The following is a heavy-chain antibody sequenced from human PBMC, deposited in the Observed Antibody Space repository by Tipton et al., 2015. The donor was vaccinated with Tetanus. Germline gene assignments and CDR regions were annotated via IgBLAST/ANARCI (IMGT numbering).Heavy chain of an antibody. V-gene: IGHV3-30*03. J-gene: IGHJ3*01. CDR2: VSFDGTNT. Sequence: SLRLSCEASGFTFGKYAMHWVRQPPGGGLEWLAVVSFDGTNTYYADSVKGRSTISRDASKNAVYLHMGSLSPQDTAVYYCAGASYDALTGYYLDAFDVWGQGTMVTVSS. D-gene: IGHD3-9*01. CDR1: GFTFGKYA. CDR3: AGASYDALTGYYLDAFDV.